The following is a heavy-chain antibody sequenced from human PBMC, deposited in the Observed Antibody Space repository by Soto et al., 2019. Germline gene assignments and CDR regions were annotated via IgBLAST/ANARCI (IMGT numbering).Heavy chain of an antibody. CDR2: IYYSGST. CDR1: GGSVSSGSYY. CDR3: ARGPPGRPGVQENWFDP. Sequence: QVQLQESGPGLVKPSETLSLTCTVSGGSVSSGSYYWSWIRQPPGKGLEWIGYIYYSGSTNYNPSLKSRVTISVDTSKNQFSLKLSSGTAADTAVYYCARGPPGRPGVQENWFDPWGQGTLVTVSS. D-gene: IGHD1-1*01. V-gene: IGHV4-61*01. J-gene: IGHJ5*02.